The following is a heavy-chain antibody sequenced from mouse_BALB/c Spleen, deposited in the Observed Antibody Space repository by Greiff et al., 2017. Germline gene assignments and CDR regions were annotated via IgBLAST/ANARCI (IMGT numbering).Heavy chain of an antibody. CDR1: GFTFSNYW. V-gene: IGHV6-6*02. CDR3: TTTADY. CDR2: IRLKSNNYAT. J-gene: IGHJ2*01. Sequence: EVKLLESGGGLVQPGGSMKLSCVASGFTFSNYWMNWVRQSPEKGLEWVAEIRLKSNNYATHYAESVKGRFTISRDDSKSSVYLQMNNLRAEDTGIYYCTTTADYWGQGTTLTVSS. D-gene: IGHD1-2*01.